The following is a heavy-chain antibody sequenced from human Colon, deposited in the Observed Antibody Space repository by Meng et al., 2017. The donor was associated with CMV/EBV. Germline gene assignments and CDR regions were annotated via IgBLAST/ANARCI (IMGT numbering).Heavy chain of an antibody. J-gene: IGHJ4*02. Sequence: TVSGGSISSSSYSWGWVRQPPGKGLEWIGSISYSGSTYYNPSLKSRLTISVDTSKNQFSLKLSSVTAADTAVYYCARRLRFGGPFDYWGQGTLVTVSS. V-gene: IGHV4-39*01. CDR1: GGSISSSSYS. CDR3: ARRLRFGGPFDY. CDR2: ISYSGST. D-gene: IGHD3-16*01.